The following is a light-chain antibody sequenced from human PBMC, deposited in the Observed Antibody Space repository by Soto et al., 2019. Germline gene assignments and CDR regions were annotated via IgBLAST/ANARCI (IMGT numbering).Light chain of an antibody. CDR2: TAS. V-gene: IGKV1-17*01. J-gene: IGKJ2*01. CDR1: QDIRNH. Sequence: DIQMTQSPSSLYASVGDRVTITCRSSQDIRNHLGWYQQKPGKAPKRLIYTASSLQSGVPSRFSGSGSGTELTLTISSLQPEDVATYYCLQHDSYPRTFGQGTKLEIK. CDR3: LQHDSYPRT.